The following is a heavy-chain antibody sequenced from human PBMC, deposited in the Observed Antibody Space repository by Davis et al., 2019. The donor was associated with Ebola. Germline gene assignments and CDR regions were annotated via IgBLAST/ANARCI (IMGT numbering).Heavy chain of an antibody. Sequence: ESLKISCAASGFTFSSYAMSWVRQAPGKGLEWVSAISGSGGSTYYADSVKGRFTISRDNSKNTLYLQMNSLRAEDTAVYYCAKPERIAVAGTRFCLDYWGQGTLVTVSS. J-gene: IGHJ4*02. D-gene: IGHD6-19*01. CDR1: GFTFSSYA. CDR3: AKPERIAVAGTRFCLDY. V-gene: IGHV3-23*01. CDR2: ISGSGGST.